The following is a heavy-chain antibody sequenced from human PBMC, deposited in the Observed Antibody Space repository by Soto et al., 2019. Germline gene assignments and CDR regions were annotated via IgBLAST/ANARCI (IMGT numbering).Heavy chain of an antibody. J-gene: IGHJ4*02. D-gene: IGHD5-12*01. CDR3: AKDLNSGYDLWGVIDY. CDR2: ISYDGSNK. Sequence: QVQLVESGGGVVQPGRSLRLSCAASGFTFSSYGMHWVRQAPGKGLEWVAVISYDGSNKYYADSVKGRFTISRDNSKNTRYLQMNSLRAEDTAVYYCAKDLNSGYDLWGVIDYWGQGTLVTVSS. V-gene: IGHV3-30*18. CDR1: GFTFSSYG.